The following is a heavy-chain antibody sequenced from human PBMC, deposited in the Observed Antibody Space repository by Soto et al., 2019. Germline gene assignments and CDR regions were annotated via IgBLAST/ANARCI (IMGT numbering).Heavy chain of an antibody. Sequence: SVKVSCKASGYTFTSYDINWVRQAPGHGLEWIGRVIPIFGIPTYAQKFQGRVTITADESTSTAYMELSSLRSDDTAVYYCAREDRDRETGLVPAAIDGMDVWGQGTTVTVS. CDR1: GYTFTSYD. D-gene: IGHD2-2*01. CDR3: AREDRDRETGLVPAAIDGMDV. V-gene: IGHV1-69*13. J-gene: IGHJ6*02. CDR2: VIPIFGIP.